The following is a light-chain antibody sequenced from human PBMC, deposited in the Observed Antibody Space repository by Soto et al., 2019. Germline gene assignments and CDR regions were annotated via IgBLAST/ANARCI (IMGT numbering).Light chain of an antibody. V-gene: IGKV3-15*01. CDR2: GAS. CDR1: QSISTN. Sequence: EVVMTQTPATLSVSPGERATLSCRASQSISTNLAWYQQKPGQAPRLLIYGASTRATGIPARFSGSGSGTEFSLTISSLRSEDFVVYYCQHDNNCPPWTFGQGTKVEIK. J-gene: IGKJ1*01. CDR3: QHDNNCPPWT.